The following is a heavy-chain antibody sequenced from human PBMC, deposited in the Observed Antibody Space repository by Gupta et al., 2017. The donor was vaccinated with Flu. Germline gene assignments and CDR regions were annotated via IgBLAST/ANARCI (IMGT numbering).Heavy chain of an antibody. D-gene: IGHD2-2*02. CDR3: AREKFCHTSSCYRWFDP. CDR1: GYTFTAYY. CDR2: INPHSGST. J-gene: IGHJ5*02. Sequence: QVQLVQSGAEVKKPGASVQVSCQASGYTFTAYYIHWVRQAPGQGPEWMGRINPHSGSTNYEQRFQGRVTMTWDTSISTAYMELSGLGSDDAALYYCAREKFCHTSSCYRWFDPWGQGTLVTVSS. V-gene: IGHV1-2*06.